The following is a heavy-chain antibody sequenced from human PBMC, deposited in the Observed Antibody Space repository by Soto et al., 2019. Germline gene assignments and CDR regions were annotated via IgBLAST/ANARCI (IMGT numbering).Heavy chain of an antibody. V-gene: IGHV1-18*01. CDR2: ISAYNGNT. CDR1: GYTFTSYG. D-gene: IGHD6-13*01. J-gene: IGHJ4*02. CDR3: ARDDSSSWTAPHFDC. Sequence: ASVKVSCKASGYTFTSYGISWVRQAPGQGLEWMGWISAYNGNTNYAQKLQGRVTMTTDTSTSTAYMELRSLRSDDTAVYYCARDDSSSWTAPHFDCWGQGTLVTVSS.